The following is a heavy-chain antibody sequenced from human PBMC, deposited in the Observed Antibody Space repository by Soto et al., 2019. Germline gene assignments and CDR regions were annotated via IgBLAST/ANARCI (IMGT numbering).Heavy chain of an antibody. CDR1: GGTFSSYA. V-gene: IGHV1-69*13. Sequence: ASVKVSCTASGGTFSSYAISWVRQAPGQGLEWMGGIIPIFGTANYAQKFQGRVTITADESTSTAYMELSSLRSEDTAVYYCARSSVLTGYSSSWYLGWGQGTLVTVSS. CDR2: IIPIFGTA. CDR3: ARSSVLTGYSSSWYLG. D-gene: IGHD6-13*01. J-gene: IGHJ4*02.